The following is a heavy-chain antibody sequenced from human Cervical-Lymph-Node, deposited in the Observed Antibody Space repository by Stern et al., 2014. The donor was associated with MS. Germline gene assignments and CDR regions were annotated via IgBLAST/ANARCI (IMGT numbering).Heavy chain of an antibody. V-gene: IGHV1-46*03. CDR2: INPKGGSS. CDR3: AIDRLLKSNYGMDG. CDR1: GYTFTNYY. J-gene: IGHJ6*02. Sequence: QVKLMQSGAEVKKPGASVRGSCKASGYTFTNYYVHWVRQAPGQGLLWMGIINPKGGSSTYAQECQGRITMTSDTSTSTVYMELSSLRAEDTAVYHCAIDRLLKSNYGMDGWGQGTTVTVSS. D-gene: IGHD2-21*02.